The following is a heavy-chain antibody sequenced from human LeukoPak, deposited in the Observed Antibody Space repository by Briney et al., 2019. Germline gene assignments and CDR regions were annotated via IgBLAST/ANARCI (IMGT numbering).Heavy chain of an antibody. D-gene: IGHD6-19*01. V-gene: IGHV4-4*09. Sequence: SETLSLTCTVFGDSISTYYWSWIRQPPGKGLEWIGCICNSGGTNYNPSLKSRVTISVDTSKKQFSLNLSSVTAADTAVYYCANTGRPNNSGWYRWFDPWGQGTLVTVSS. J-gene: IGHJ5*02. CDR2: ICNSGGT. CDR3: ANTGRPNNSGWYRWFDP. CDR1: GDSISTYY.